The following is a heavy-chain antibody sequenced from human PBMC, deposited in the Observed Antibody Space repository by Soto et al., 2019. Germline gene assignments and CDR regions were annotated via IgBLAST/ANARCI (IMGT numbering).Heavy chain of an antibody. D-gene: IGHD3-22*01. CDR1: GFTFSSYG. V-gene: IGHV3-33*01. J-gene: IGHJ5*02. CDR2: IWYDGSNK. CDR3: ARGFLTMMSLPGWFDP. Sequence: GGSLRLSCAASGFTFSSYGMHWVRQAPGKGLEWVAVIWYDGSNKYYADSVKGRFTISRDNSKNTLYLQMNSLRAEDTAVYYCARGFLTMMSLPGWFDPWGQGTLVTVSS.